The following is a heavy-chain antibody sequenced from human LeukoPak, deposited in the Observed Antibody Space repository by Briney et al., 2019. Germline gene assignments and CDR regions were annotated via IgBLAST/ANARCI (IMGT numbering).Heavy chain of an antibody. CDR2: ISSSSSTI. Sequence: GGTLRLSCAASGFTFSSYGMNWVRQAPGKGLEWVSYISSSSSTIYYADSVKGRFTISRDNAKNSLYLQMNSLRAVDTAVYYCARDAPYSYGPMPFDYWGQGTLVTVSS. CDR1: GFTFSSYG. V-gene: IGHV3-48*01. CDR3: ARDAPYSYGPMPFDY. D-gene: IGHD5-18*01. J-gene: IGHJ4*02.